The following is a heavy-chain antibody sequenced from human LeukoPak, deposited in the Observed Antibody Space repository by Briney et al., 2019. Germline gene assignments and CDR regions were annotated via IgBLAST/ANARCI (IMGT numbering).Heavy chain of an antibody. Sequence: GESLKISCKGSGYSFTSYWIGWVRQMPGKGLEWMGIIYPGDSDTRYSPSFQGQVTISADKSISTAYLQWSSLKASDTAMYYCARMREYYYGSGSYGDYWGQGTLVTVSS. D-gene: IGHD3-10*01. CDR2: IYPGDSDT. J-gene: IGHJ4*02. CDR1: GYSFTSYW. V-gene: IGHV5-51*01. CDR3: ARMREYYYGSGSYGDY.